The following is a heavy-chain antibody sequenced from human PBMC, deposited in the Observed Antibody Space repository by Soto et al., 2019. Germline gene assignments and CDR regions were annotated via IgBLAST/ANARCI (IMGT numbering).Heavy chain of an antibody. V-gene: IGHV5-51*01. CDR2: IYPGDSDT. Sequence: ESLKISCKGSGYSFSRYWIAWVRQTPGKGLEWMGLIYPGDSDTRYSPSFQGQVTISADKSITTAYLQWSSLKASDTAIYYCARDTFSGDSSGPHYWGQGTVVTVSS. J-gene: IGHJ4*02. CDR3: ARDTFSGDSSGPHY. CDR1: GYSFSRYW. D-gene: IGHD3-22*01.